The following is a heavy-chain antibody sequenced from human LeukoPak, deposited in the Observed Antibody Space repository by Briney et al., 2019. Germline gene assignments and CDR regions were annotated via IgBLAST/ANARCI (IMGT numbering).Heavy chain of an antibody. V-gene: IGHV1-18*01. D-gene: IGHD6-6*01. J-gene: IGHJ4*02. CDR3: AREPTGIAARSFDY. CDR1: GYTFTSYG. Sequence: ASVKVSCTASGYTFTSYGISWVRQPPGQGLEWMAWISTYNGNTNYAQNLQGRVTMTTDTSTSTAYMELRSLRSDDTAVYYCAREPTGIAARSFDYWGQGTLVTVSS. CDR2: ISTYNGNT.